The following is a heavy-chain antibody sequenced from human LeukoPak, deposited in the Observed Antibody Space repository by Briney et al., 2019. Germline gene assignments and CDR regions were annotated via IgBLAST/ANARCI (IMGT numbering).Heavy chain of an antibody. CDR2: INPNSGGT. CDR3: AGSRAHYYDSSGYYPILDY. V-gene: IGHV1-2*02. Sequence: ASVKVSCKASGYTFTGYYMHWVRQAPGQGLEWMGWINPNSGGTNYAQKFQGRVTMTRDTSISTAYMELSRLRSDDTAVYYCAGSRAHYYDSSGYYPILDYWGEGTLVTVSS. D-gene: IGHD3-22*01. J-gene: IGHJ4*02. CDR1: GYTFTGYY.